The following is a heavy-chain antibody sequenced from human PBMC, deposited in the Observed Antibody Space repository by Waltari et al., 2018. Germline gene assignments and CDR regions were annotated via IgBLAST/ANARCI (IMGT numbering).Heavy chain of an antibody. V-gene: IGHV2-5*02. CDR2: NYWDDEK. D-gene: IGHD3-22*01. CDR1: GFPLGTCGVG. J-gene: IGHJ2*01. CDR3: ARAFYYDSTGEEYFDL. Sequence: QITLKESGPTLVKPPQALTLTCTFSGFPLGTCGVGVAWILQPPGKAREWLAVNYWDDEKRYRPSLKSRLTINKDTSNNQVALTLTNMDREDTGTYYCARAFYYDSTGEEYFDLWGRGTLVTVSS.